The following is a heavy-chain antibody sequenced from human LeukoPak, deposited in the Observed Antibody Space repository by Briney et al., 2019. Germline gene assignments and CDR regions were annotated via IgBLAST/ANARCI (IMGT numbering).Heavy chain of an antibody. J-gene: IGHJ4*02. D-gene: IGHD3-22*01. Sequence: SQTLSLTCTVSGGSTSSGSYYWSWIRQPAGKGLEWIGRIYTSGSTNYNPSLKSRVTISVDTSKNQFSLKLSSVTAADTAVYYCARHRIRTYYYDSSGYYYFDYWGQGTLVTVSS. V-gene: IGHV4-61*02. CDR1: GGSTSSGSYY. CDR3: ARHRIRTYYYDSSGYYYFDY. CDR2: IYTSGST.